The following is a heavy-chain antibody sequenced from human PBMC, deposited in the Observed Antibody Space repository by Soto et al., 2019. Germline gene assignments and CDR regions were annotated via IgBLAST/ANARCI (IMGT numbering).Heavy chain of an antibody. D-gene: IGHD5-12*01. J-gene: IGHJ4*02. CDR2: INHSGST. Sequence: PSETLSLTCAVYGGSFSGYYWSWIRQPPGKGLEWMGEINHSGSTNYNPSLKSRVTISVDTSKNQFSLKLSSVTAADTAVYYCARGKLEMATIRGAYFDYWGQGTLVTVSS. V-gene: IGHV4-34*01. CDR1: GGSFSGYY. CDR3: ARGKLEMATIRGAYFDY.